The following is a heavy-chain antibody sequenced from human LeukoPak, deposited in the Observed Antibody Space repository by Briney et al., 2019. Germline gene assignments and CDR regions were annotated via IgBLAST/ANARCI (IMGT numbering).Heavy chain of an antibody. Sequence: GGSLRLSCAASGFVFSKEWMSWVRQAPGKGLEWVGRIKDKNYGETKDYAAPVKGRFIISRDDSENMLFLQMNSLKIEDTAVYYCTTDPPGPSDFWGQGTLVTVSS. CDR1: GFVFSKEW. CDR3: TTDPPGPSDF. V-gene: IGHV3-15*01. J-gene: IGHJ4*02. CDR2: IKDKNYGETK. D-gene: IGHD7-27*01.